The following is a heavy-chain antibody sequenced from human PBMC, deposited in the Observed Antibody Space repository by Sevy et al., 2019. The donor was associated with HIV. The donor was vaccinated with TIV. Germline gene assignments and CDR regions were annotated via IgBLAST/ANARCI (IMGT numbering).Heavy chain of an antibody. CDR2: ISYDGSIK. J-gene: IGHJ6*02. Sequence: GGSLRLSCAASGFTFSTYGMHWVRQAPGKGLEWVAVISYDGSIKYSADSVKGRFTISRDNSKNTLYLQMNSLRPEDTAVYYCAGERTYYYDSSGSDYGYYGMDVWGQGATVTVSS. D-gene: IGHD3-22*01. CDR1: GFTFSTYG. V-gene: IGHV3-30*04. CDR3: AGERTYYYDSSGSDYGYYGMDV.